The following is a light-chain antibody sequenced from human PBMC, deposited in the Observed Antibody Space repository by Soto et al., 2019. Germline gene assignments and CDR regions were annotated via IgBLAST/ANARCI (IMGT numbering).Light chain of an antibody. CDR3: QHYHNLPLCT. J-gene: IGKJ2*02. V-gene: IGKV1-33*01. CDR2: DAS. Sequence: DIQMTQSPTSLSASVGDRVTITCQASLDIDNYLNWYQQKPGEAPKLVIYDASILETGVPSRFSGSGSGTDFTFTISSLQPEDVATYYCQHYHNLPLCTFGQGPRLEIK. CDR1: LDIDNY.